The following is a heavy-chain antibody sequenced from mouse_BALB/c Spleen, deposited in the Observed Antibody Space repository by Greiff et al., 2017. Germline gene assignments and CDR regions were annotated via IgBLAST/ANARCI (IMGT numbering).Heavy chain of an antibody. CDR2: ISYSGST. D-gene: IGHD2-2*01. J-gene: IGHJ3*01. Sequence: EVMLVESGPGLVKPSQSLSLTCTVTGYSITSDYAWNWIRQFPGNKLEWMGYISYSGSTSYNPSLKSRISITRDTSKNQFFLQLNSVTTEDTATYYCARGGYDARFAYWGQGTLVTVSA. V-gene: IGHV3-2*02. CDR1: GYSITSDYA. CDR3: ARGGYDARFAY.